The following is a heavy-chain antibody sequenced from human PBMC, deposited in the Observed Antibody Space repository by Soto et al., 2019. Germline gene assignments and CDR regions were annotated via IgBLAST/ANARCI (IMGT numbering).Heavy chain of an antibody. CDR3: ASSLPKAVARLHLCRYFDY. CDR2: INHSGST. D-gene: IGHD6-19*01. V-gene: IGHV4-34*01. CDR1: GGSFSGYY. Sequence: QVQLQQWGAGLLKPSETLSLTCAVYGGSFSGYYWSWIRQPPGKGLEWIGEINHSGSTNYNPSLKSRVTISVDTSKNQFSLKLSSVTAADTAVYYCASSLPKAVARLHLCRYFDYWGQGTLVTVSS. J-gene: IGHJ4*02.